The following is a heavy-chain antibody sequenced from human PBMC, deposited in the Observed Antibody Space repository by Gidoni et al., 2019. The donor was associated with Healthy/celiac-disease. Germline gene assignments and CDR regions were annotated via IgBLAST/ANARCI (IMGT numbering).Heavy chain of an antibody. Sequence: QVQLVQSGAEVKKPGASVKVSCTASGYTFTSYAMHWVRQAPGQRLEWMGWINAGNGNTKYSQKFQGRVTITRDTSASTAYMELSSLRSEDTAVYYCARDGMVQGVEDYWGQGTLVTFSS. V-gene: IGHV1-3*01. CDR2: INAGNGNT. CDR3: ARDGMVQGVEDY. D-gene: IGHD3-10*01. J-gene: IGHJ4*02. CDR1: GYTFTSYA.